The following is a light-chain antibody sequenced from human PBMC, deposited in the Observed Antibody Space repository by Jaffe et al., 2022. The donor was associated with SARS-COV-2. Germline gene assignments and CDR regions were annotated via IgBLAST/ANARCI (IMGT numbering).Light chain of an antibody. Sequence: DIQMTQSPSSLSASVGDRVTITCRASQSIRNYLNWYQQKPGKAPKLLIYAASSLQSGGPSRFSGSGSGTDFTLTISSLQPEDFATYYCQQSYSTLYTFGQGTKLEIK. J-gene: IGKJ2*01. CDR1: QSIRNY. CDR2: AAS. V-gene: IGKV1-39*01. CDR3: QQSYSTLYT.